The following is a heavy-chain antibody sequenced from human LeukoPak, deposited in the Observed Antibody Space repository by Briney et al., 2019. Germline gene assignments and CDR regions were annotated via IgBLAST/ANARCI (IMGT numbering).Heavy chain of an antibody. V-gene: IGHV4-34*01. D-gene: IGHD4-11*01. CDR2: INHSGST. CDR1: GGSFSGYY. J-gene: IGHJ1*01. CDR3: ARLIRAVSDH. Sequence: PSETLSLTCAVYGGSFSGYYWSWIRQPPGKGLEWIGEINHSGSTNHNPSLKSRVTMSVDTSKNHFSLKLSSVTAADTAVYYCARLIRAVSDHWGQGTLVTVSS.